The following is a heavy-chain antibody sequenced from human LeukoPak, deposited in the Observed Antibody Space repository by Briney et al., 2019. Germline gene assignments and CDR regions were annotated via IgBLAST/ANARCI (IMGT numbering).Heavy chain of an antibody. J-gene: IGHJ4*02. D-gene: IGHD2-21*01. CDR3: ARESRRHIDY. Sequence: GSLRLSCAASGFTVSSNYMSWVRQAPGKGLEWVAVISYDGSNKYYADSVKGRFTISRDNSKNTLYLQMNSLRAEDTAVYYCARESRRHIDYWGQGTLVTVSS. CDR2: ISYDGSNK. V-gene: IGHV3-30-3*01. CDR1: GFTVSSNY.